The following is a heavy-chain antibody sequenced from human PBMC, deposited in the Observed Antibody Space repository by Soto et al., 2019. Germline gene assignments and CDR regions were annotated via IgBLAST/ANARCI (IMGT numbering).Heavy chain of an antibody. V-gene: IGHV1-8*01. Sequence: GASVKVSCKASGYTFTSYDINWVRQATGQGLEWMGGINPNSGNTGYAQKFQGRVTMTTDNSMSTAYMELSSLRSEDTAVYYCARSEFGELFGLDPWGQGTLVTVSS. D-gene: IGHD3-10*01. CDR3: ARSEFGELFGLDP. CDR1: GYTFTSYD. J-gene: IGHJ5*02. CDR2: INPNSGNT.